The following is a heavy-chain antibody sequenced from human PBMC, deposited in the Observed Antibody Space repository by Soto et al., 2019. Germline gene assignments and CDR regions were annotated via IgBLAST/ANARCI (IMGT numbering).Heavy chain of an antibody. V-gene: IGHV3-7*01. CDR1: GFSFSTYW. J-gene: IGHJ4*02. CDR2: IKQDGSEK. D-gene: IGHD1-7*01. Sequence: PGGSLRLSCAASGFSFSTYWMSWVRQAPGKGLQWVADIKQDGSEKYYVDSVKGRFTISRDNAKNSPYLQMNSLRAEDTAVYYCARWNYVESCFDYWGQGTLVTVSS. CDR3: ARWNYVESCFDY.